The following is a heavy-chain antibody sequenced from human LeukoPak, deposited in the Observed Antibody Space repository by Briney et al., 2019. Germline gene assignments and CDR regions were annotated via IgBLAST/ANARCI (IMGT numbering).Heavy chain of an antibody. D-gene: IGHD5-24*01. V-gene: IGHV1-46*01. CDR2: LNPSGVST. J-gene: IGHJ4*02. CDR3: ARGGVSRKPITASFDY. CDR1: GYTFTSYY. Sequence: ASVKVSCKASGYTFTSYYMHWVRQAPGQGLQWMGMLNPSGVSTSYAQKFQGRVTMTRDMSTSTVDMELSSLRSEDTAVYYCARGGVSRKPITASFDYWGQGTLVTVSS.